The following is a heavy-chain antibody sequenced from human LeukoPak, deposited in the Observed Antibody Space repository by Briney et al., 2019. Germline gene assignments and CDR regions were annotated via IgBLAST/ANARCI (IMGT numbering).Heavy chain of an antibody. V-gene: IGHV4-30-2*01. J-gene: IGHJ5*02. Sequence: SETLSLTCAVSGGSISSGGYSWSWIRQPPGKGLEWIGYIYHSGSTYYNPPLKSRVTISVDRSKNQFSLKLSSVTAADTAVYYCARGITIFGVVIKEFDPWGQGTLVTVSS. CDR1: GGSISSGGYS. D-gene: IGHD3-3*01. CDR2: IYHSGST. CDR3: ARGITIFGVVIKEFDP.